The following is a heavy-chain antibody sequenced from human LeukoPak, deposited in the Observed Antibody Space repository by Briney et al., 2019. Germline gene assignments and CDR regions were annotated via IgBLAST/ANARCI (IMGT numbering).Heavy chain of an antibody. CDR3: ARGYSDDY. CDR2: IYSGSST. CDR1: GFTVSSNY. Sequence: PGGSLRLSCAASGFTVSSNYMSWVRQAPGKGLEWVSVIYSGSSTYYSASVKGRFTTSRDNSKNTLYLQMNSLRAEDTAVYYGARGYSDDYWGQGTLVTVSS. J-gene: IGHJ4*02. D-gene: IGHD2-15*01. V-gene: IGHV3-53*01.